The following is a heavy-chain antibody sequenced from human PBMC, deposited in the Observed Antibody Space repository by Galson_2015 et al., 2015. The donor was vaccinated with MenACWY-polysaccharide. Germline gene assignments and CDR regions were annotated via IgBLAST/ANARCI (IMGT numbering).Heavy chain of an antibody. CDR2: ITPTGGTP. CDR3: AKGSYRANAVLSYYYYYMDV. Sequence: SLRLSCAASAFAFNKYVMNWVRQPPGKGLQWVSSITPTGGTPSYADSVRGRSTITRDNRKNTLYLQMNRLGAEDTAVYYCAKGSYRANAVLSYYYYYMDVWGKGTTVTVSS. CDR1: AFAFNKYV. D-gene: IGHD4/OR15-4a*01. V-gene: IGHV3-23*01. J-gene: IGHJ6*03.